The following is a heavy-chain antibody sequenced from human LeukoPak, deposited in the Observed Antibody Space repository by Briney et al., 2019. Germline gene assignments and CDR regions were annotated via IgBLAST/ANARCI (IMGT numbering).Heavy chain of an antibody. CDR3: ARLWYYDFWSGYYRGDDYFDY. CDR1: GGSISSSSYY. CDR2: IYYSGST. D-gene: IGHD3-3*01. V-gene: IGHV4-39*01. Sequence: SETLSLTCTVSGGSISSSSYYWGWIRQPPWKGLEWIGSIYYSGSTYYNPSLKSRVTISVDTSKNQFFLKLSSVAAADTAVYYCARLWYYDFWSGYYRGDDYFDYWGQGTLVTVSS. J-gene: IGHJ4*02.